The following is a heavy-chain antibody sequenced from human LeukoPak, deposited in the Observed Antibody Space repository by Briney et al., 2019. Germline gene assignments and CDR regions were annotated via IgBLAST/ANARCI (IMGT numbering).Heavy chain of an antibody. CDR3: ARKSASGNYPLDY. V-gene: IGHV3-23*01. J-gene: IGHJ4*02. CDR1: GFTFSSYA. Sequence: GGSLRLSCAASGFTFSSYAMHWVRQAPGKGLEWVSVMSADSATTFYADSVKGRFTISRDNAKNTVFLQMSSLRAEDTALYYCARKSASGNYPLDYWGQGTLVTVSS. D-gene: IGHD3-10*01. CDR2: MSADSATT.